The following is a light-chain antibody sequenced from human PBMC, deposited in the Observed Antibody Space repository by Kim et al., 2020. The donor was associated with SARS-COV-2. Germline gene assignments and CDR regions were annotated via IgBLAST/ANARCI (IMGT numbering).Light chain of an antibody. CDR1: QDISNH. V-gene: IGKV1-33*01. CDR3: QRYGSLPST. Sequence: ASVGDRVTITCQASQDISNHLKWYQQKPGKAPKLLIYDSSTRDSGVPSRFGGSGSGTDFTFTISSLEPEDVATYYCQRYGSLPSTFGQGTRVEIK. CDR2: DSS. J-gene: IGKJ5*01.